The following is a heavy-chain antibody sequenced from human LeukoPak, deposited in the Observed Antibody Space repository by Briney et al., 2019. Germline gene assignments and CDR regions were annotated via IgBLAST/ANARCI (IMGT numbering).Heavy chain of an antibody. CDR3: TTSDDSGPSKD. D-gene: IGHD3-22*01. CDR1: GFTFSTYW. V-gene: IGHV3-7*05. CDR2: INKNGGNQ. J-gene: IGHJ4*02. Sequence: GGSLRLSCAASGFTFSTYWMTWVRQAPGKGLEWVANINKNGGNQYYGDSVKGRFTISRDNTKNSLYLQMNSLRAEDTAVYYCTTSDDSGPSKDWGQESLVTVSS.